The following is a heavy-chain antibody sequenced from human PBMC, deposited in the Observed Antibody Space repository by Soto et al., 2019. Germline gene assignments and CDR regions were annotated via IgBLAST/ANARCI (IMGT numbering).Heavy chain of an antibody. CDR1: GAALNSGNYY. D-gene: IGHD2-21*01. V-gene: IGHV4-31*03. Sequence: SETLSLTCSVSGAALNSGNYYWSWIRQVPGKGLEWIGHIYVTGAVDYNPSLRDRITISQDTSERQFSLNLRLVTAADTAVYYCARLRIATNNYKWFDPWHKGTLVTVSS. CDR3: ARLRIATNNYKWFDP. J-gene: IGHJ5*02. CDR2: IYVTGAV.